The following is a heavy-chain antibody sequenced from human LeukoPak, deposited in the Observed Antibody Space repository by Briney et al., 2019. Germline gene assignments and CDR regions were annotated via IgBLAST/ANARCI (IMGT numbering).Heavy chain of an antibody. J-gene: IGHJ4*02. D-gene: IGHD4-17*01. Sequence: SETLSLTCTVSGGSFSTYYWSWIRQPPGKGLEWIGYIYYSGGTNYNPSLKSRVTISVDTSKNQFSLKLSSVTAADTAVYFCARNGHYSADYWGRGILVTVSP. CDR2: IYYSGGT. CDR3: ARNGHYSADY. CDR1: GGSFSTYY. V-gene: IGHV4-59*12.